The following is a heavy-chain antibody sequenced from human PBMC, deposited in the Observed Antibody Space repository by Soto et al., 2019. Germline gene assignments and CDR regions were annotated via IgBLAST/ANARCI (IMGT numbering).Heavy chain of an antibody. CDR2: IIPIFGTA. CDR3: ARSIAAAAKLGYYYYGMDV. J-gene: IGHJ6*02. D-gene: IGHD6-13*01. CDR1: GGTFSRYA. Sequence: SVKVSCKASGGTFSRYAISWVRQAPGQGLEWMGGIIPIFGTANYAQKFQGRVTITADESTSTAYMELSSLRSEDTAVYYCARSIAAAAKLGYYYYGMDVWGQGTTVTVSS. V-gene: IGHV1-69*13.